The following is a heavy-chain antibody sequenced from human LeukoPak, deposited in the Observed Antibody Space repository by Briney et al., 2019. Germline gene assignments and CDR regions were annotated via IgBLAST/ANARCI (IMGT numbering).Heavy chain of an antibody. CDR1: GFTVSSNY. V-gene: IGHV3-53*01. D-gene: IGHD1-26*01. CDR3: ASSIVGGYDY. CDR2: IYRGGNT. Sequence: GGSLRLSCAVSGFTVSSNYMSWVRQAPGKGLEWVSVIYRGGNTYYADSVKGRFTISRDNSKNTLYLQMNSLRAEDTAVYYCASSIVGGYDYWGQGTLVTVSS. J-gene: IGHJ4*02.